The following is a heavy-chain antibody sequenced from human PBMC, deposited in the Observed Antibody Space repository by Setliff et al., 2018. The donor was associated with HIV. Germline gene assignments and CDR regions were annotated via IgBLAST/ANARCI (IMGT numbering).Heavy chain of an antibody. CDR3: ARDLGINPQGWFDP. CDR2: INPNSGGT. J-gene: IGHJ5*02. Sequence: ASVKVSCKASGYTFTDNYMHWVRQAPGQGLEWMGRINPNSGGTNYAQKFQGRVTMTRDTSISTAYMELKRLKSDDTAVYYCARDLGINPQGWFDPWGQGTLVTVSS. CDR1: GYTFTDNY. D-gene: IGHD3-16*01. V-gene: IGHV1-2*06.